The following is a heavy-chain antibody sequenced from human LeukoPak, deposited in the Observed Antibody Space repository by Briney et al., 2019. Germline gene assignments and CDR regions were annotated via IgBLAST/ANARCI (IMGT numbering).Heavy chain of an antibody. CDR3: ARDLDYGSGSTFDY. CDR2: IIPIFGTT. D-gene: IGHD3-10*01. Sequence: ASVKVSCKASGGTFSSYAISWVRQAPRQGLEWMGGIIPIFGTTDYAQKFQGRVTITTDESTSTAYMELSSLRAEDTAVYYCARDLDYGSGSTFDYWGQGTLVTVSS. V-gene: IGHV1-69*05. CDR1: GGTFSSYA. J-gene: IGHJ4*02.